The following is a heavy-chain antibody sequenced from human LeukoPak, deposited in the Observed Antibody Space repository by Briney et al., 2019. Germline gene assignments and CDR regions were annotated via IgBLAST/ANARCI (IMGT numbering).Heavy chain of an antibody. D-gene: IGHD3-10*01. CDR1: GFTFSSYA. CDR2: ISYDGSNK. Sequence: GRSLRLSCAASGFTFSSYAMHWVRQAPGKGLEWVAVISYDGSNKYYADSVKGRFTISRDNSKNTLHLQMNSLRPEDTAVYYCASARGSGNYYSPNDHWGQGTLVTVSS. CDR3: ASARGSGNYYSPNDH. J-gene: IGHJ4*02. V-gene: IGHV3-30-3*01.